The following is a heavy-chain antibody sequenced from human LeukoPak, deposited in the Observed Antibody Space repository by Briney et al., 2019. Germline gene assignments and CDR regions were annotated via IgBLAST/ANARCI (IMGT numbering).Heavy chain of an antibody. CDR1: GGSISSHY. D-gene: IGHD1-26*01. Sequence: PSETLSLTCTVSGGSISSHYWSWIRQPPGKGLEWIGYIYYSGSTNYNPSLKSRVTISVDTSKNQFSLKLSSVTAADTAVYYCARQVGARWGQGTLVTVSS. CDR3: ARQVGAR. CDR2: IYYSGST. J-gene: IGHJ4*02. V-gene: IGHV4-59*08.